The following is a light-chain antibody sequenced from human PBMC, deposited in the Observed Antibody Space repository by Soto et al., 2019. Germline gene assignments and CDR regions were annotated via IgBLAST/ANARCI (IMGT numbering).Light chain of an antibody. CDR1: SSDVGGYNY. V-gene: IGLV2-8*01. CDR2: EVS. J-gene: IGLJ3*02. Sequence: QSVLTQPASVSGSPGQSITISCTGTSSDVGGYNYVSWYQQHPGKAPKLMIYEVSKRPSGVPDLFSGSKSGNTASLTVSGLQAEDEADYYCNSYAGSNNWVFGGGTKLTVL. CDR3: NSYAGSNNWV.